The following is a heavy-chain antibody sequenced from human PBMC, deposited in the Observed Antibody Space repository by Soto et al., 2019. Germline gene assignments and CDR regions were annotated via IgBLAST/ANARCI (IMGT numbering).Heavy chain of an antibody. CDR3: ANLGGYSSRRGWFDP. CDR2: ISGSGGST. D-gene: IGHD6-13*01. Sequence: GGSLRLSCAASGFTFSSYAMSWVRQAPGKGLEWVSAISGSGGSTYYADSVEGRFTISRDNSKNTLYLQMNSLRAEDTAVYYCANLGGYSSRRGWFDPWGQATLGTVS. V-gene: IGHV3-23*01. J-gene: IGHJ5*02. CDR1: GFTFSSYA.